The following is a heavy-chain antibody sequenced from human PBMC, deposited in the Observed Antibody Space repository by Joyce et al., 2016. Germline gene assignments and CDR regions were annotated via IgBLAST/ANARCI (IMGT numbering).Heavy chain of an antibody. V-gene: IGHV3-13*01. CDR2: IGTACST. D-gene: IGHD3-16*01. J-gene: IGHJ3*02. CDR3: ARERGGGMSAFDI. Sequence: EVQLVEAGGALVQPGGSLRLSCAASVFTFSAYEIHWVSQTTGKGLEWVSAIGTACSTYYAGSVKGRFTISRENAKSSLLLQMNSLRAEDTAVYYCARERGGGMSAFDIWGQGTMVTVSS. CDR1: VFTFSAYE.